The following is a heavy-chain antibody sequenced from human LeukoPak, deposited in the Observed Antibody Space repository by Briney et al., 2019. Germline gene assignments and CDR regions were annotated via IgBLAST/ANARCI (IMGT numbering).Heavy chain of an antibody. CDR2: INAGNGNT. V-gene: IGHV1-3*01. D-gene: IGHD3-22*01. CDR3: ARGITMIVVVTPAFGY. Sequence: ASVKVSCKASGYTFTSYAMHWVRQAPGQRLEWMGWINAGNGNTKYSQKFQGRVTITRDTSASTAYMELSSLRSEDTAVHYCARGITMIVVVTPAFGYWGQGTLVTVSS. CDR1: GYTFTSYA. J-gene: IGHJ4*02.